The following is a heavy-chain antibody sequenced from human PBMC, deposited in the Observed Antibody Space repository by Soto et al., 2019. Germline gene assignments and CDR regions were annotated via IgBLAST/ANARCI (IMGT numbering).Heavy chain of an antibody. J-gene: IGHJ5*01. Sequence: QVQLQQWGAGLLKPSETLSLTCAVYGGSFSDHYWSWIRQTTGKGLEWIGEINHSGSTNYNTSFKSRVTISVDTSKNQFSLYLSCVTAADTAVIYCARGVVGYSYGGLDSWGQGTLVTVSA. V-gene: IGHV4-34*01. CDR1: GGSFSDHY. CDR3: ARGVVGYSYGGLDS. CDR2: INHSGST. D-gene: IGHD5-18*01.